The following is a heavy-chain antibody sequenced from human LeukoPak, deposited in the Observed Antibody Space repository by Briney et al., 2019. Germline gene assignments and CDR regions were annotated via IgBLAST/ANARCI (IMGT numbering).Heavy chain of an antibody. CDR1: GFIFTDYY. Sequence: GGSLRLSCAASGFIFTDYYMSWVRQAPGKGLEWVSFIDSGSTSTKYADSVKGRFSISRDNAKNTLYLHMNSLRAKDTAVYYCARGRLSSGWYDDWGQGTLVTVSS. D-gene: IGHD6-19*01. CDR2: IDSGSTST. CDR3: ARGRLSSGWYDD. V-gene: IGHV3-11*06. J-gene: IGHJ4*02.